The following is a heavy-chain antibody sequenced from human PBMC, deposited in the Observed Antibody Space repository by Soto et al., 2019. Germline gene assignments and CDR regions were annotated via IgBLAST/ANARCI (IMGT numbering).Heavy chain of an antibody. J-gene: IGHJ4*02. D-gene: IGHD5-18*01. CDR1: GYTFTSYA. Sequence: ASVKVSCKASGYTFTSYAMHWVRQAPGQRLEWMGWINAGNGNTKYSQKFQGRVTITRDTSASTAYMELSSLRSGDTAVYYCARGLNGYLHYFDYWGQGTLVTVSS. CDR2: INAGNGNT. CDR3: ARGLNGYLHYFDY. V-gene: IGHV1-3*01.